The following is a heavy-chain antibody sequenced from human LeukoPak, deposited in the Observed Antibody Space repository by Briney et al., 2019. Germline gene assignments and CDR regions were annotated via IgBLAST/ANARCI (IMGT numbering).Heavy chain of an antibody. D-gene: IGHD1-26*01. CDR1: GFTFSNAW. CDR2: MKSKTDGGTT. J-gene: IGHJ6*02. V-gene: IGHV3-15*01. Sequence: GGSLTLFCAASGFTFSNAWMSWVRHAPGEGLEWVGRMKSKTDGGTTDYAAPVKGRFTISSDDSKNTLYLQMSSLKTEDTAVYYCTTDRRELRRAYYYYGMDVWGQGTTVTVSS. CDR3: TTDRRELRRAYYYYGMDV.